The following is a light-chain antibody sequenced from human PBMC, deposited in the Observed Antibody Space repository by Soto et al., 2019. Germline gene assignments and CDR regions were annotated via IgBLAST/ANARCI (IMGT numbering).Light chain of an antibody. CDR1: QSISSW. Sequence: DIQMTQSPSTLSASVGDRVTITCRASQSISSWLAWYQQKPGKAPKLLIYDASSLESGVPSRFSGSGSGTEFTLTISSLQPDDFATYYCQSVTFGQGTKVEIK. CDR2: DAS. CDR3: QSVT. V-gene: IGKV1-5*01. J-gene: IGKJ1*01.